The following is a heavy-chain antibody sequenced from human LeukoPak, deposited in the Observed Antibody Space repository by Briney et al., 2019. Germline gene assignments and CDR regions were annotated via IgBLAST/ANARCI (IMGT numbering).Heavy chain of an antibody. Sequence: ASVKVSCKASTYSFTDYYIHWVRRAPGQGLEWVGWINPYSGGTNYAQNFQGRVTLTRDTSISTAYMELSRLRSDDTAVYYCARETSYSYGHHYYGMDVWSQGTAVTVSS. CDR3: ARETSYSYGHHYYGMDV. D-gene: IGHD3-16*01. CDR1: TYSFTDYY. V-gene: IGHV1-2*02. CDR2: INPYSGGT. J-gene: IGHJ6*02.